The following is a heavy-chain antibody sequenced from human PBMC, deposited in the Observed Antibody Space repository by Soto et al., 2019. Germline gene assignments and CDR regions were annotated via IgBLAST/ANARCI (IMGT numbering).Heavy chain of an antibody. CDR2: ISAYNGNT. CDR1: GYTFTSYG. Sequence: GASVKVSCKASGYTFTSYGISWVRQAPGQGLEWMGWISAYNGNTNYAQKLQGRVTMTTDTSTSTAYMELRSLRSDDTAVYYCATGWYYYDSSGYYYEAFDIWGQGTMVTVSS. J-gene: IGHJ3*02. CDR3: ATGWYYYDSSGYYYEAFDI. V-gene: IGHV1-18*04. D-gene: IGHD3-22*01.